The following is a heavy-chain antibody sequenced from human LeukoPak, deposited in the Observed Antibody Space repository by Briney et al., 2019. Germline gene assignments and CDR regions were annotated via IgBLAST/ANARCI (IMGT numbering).Heavy chain of an antibody. V-gene: IGHV3-21*01. CDR3: ASQYCGGDCYNY. Sequence: GGSLRLSCAASGFTFSSYSMNWVRQAPGKGLEWVSSISSSSSYIYYADSVKGRFTISRDNAKNSLYLQMNSLRAEGTAVYYCASQYCGGDCYNYWGQGTLVTVSS. J-gene: IGHJ4*02. D-gene: IGHD2-21*02. CDR1: GFTFSSYS. CDR2: ISSSSSYI.